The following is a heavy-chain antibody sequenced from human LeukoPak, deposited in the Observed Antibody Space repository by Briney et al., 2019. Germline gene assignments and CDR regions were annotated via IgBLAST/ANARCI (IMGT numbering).Heavy chain of an antibody. J-gene: IGHJ4*02. CDR2: IRQDGREK. CDR1: GFTLSRFW. V-gene: IGHV3-7*03. CDR3: ARVDTLSY. Sequence: PGGSLRLSCAASGFTLSRFWMIWVRQAPGKGLEWVANIRQDGREKNYVDSVKGRFTISRDNAKNSLYLQMNSLRAEDTAVYYCARVDTLSYWGQGTLVTVSS. D-gene: IGHD5-18*01.